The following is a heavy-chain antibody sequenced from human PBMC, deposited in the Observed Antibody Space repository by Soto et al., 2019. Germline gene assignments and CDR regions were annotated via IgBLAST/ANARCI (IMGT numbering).Heavy chain of an antibody. CDR1: GFTLGDYA. J-gene: IGHJ3*02. Sequence: SLRLSCTAPGFTLGDYAMSWFRQAPGKGLEWVGFIRSKAYGGTTEYAASVKGRFTISRDDSKSIAYLQMNSLETEDTAVYYCTRVDFWRGYIHIWGPALIVSLS. D-gene: IGHD3-3*01. CDR2: IRSKAYGGTT. V-gene: IGHV3-49*03. CDR3: TRVDFWRGYIHI.